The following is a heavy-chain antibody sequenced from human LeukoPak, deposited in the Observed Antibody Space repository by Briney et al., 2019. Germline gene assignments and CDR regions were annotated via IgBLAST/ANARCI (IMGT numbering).Heavy chain of an antibody. CDR2: ISSSSSYI. J-gene: IGHJ3*02. V-gene: IGHV3-21*01. CDR3: ARKTYYYDSSGYYLGNAFDI. D-gene: IGHD3-22*01. Sequence: GGSLRLSCAASGFTFSSYSMNWVRQAPGKGLEWVSSISSSSSYIYYADSVKGRFTISRDNAKNSLYLQMNSLRAEDTAVYYCARKTYYYDSSGYYLGNAFDIWGQGTMVTVSS. CDR1: GFTFSSYS.